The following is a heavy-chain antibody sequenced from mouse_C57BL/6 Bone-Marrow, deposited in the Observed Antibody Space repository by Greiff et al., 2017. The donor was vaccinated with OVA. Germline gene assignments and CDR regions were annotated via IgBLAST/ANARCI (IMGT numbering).Heavy chain of an antibody. D-gene: IGHD1-1*01. V-gene: IGHV1-82*01. CDR3: ARYYYGSRYFDY. Sequence: QVQLQQSGPELVKPGASVKISCKASGYAFSSSWMNWVKQRPGKGLEWIGRIYPGDGDTNYNGNFKGKATLTADKSSSTAYMQLSSLTSEDSAVYFCARYYYGSRYFDYWGQGTTLTVSS. CDR1: GYAFSSSW. CDR2: IYPGDGDT. J-gene: IGHJ2*01.